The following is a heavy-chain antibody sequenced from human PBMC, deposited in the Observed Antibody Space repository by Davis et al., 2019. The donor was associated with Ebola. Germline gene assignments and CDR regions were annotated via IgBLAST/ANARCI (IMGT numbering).Heavy chain of an antibody. Sequence: PGGSLRLSCAASGFTFSSYSMSWVRQAPGKGLEWVANIKQDGSEKYYVDSVKGRFTISRDNAKNSLYLQMNSLRAEDTAVYYCARPVGSSSWYFDYWGQGTLVTVSS. CDR2: IKQDGSEK. D-gene: IGHD6-13*01. V-gene: IGHV3-7*01. J-gene: IGHJ4*02. CDR1: GFTFSSYS. CDR3: ARPVGSSSWYFDY.